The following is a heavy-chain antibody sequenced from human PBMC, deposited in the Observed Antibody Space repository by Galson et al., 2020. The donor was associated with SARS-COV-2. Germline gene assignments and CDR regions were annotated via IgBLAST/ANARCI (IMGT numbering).Heavy chain of an antibody. Sequence: ASVKVSCKASGYTFTSYGISWVRQAPGQGLEWMGWISAYNGNTNYAQKLQGRVTMTTDTSTSTAYMELRSLRSDDTAVYYCARAPTYSSSWQSDYWGQGTLVTVSS. CDR1: GYTFTSYG. CDR2: ISAYNGNT. J-gene: IGHJ4*02. CDR3: ARAPTYSSSWQSDY. D-gene: IGHD6-13*01. V-gene: IGHV1-18*01.